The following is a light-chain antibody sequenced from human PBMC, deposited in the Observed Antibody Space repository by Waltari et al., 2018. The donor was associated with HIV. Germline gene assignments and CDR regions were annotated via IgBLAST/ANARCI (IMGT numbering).Light chain of an antibody. CDR3: CSYAGSTTYV. Sequence: PASVSGSPGQSITISCTGTSSDVGSYNLVSWYQQHPGKAPKFMIYEVSKRPSGVSNRFSGSKSGNTASLTISGLQAEDESDYYCCSYAGSTTYVFGTGTKVTVL. J-gene: IGLJ1*01. CDR1: SSDVGSYNL. CDR2: EVS. V-gene: IGLV2-23*02.